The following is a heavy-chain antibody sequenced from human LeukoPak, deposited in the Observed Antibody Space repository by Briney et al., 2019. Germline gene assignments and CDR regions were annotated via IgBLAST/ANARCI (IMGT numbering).Heavy chain of an antibody. D-gene: IGHD2-2*01. CDR1: GFTFSSYA. V-gene: IGHV3-30-3*01. J-gene: IGHJ6*02. Sequence: GGSLRLSCAASGFTFSSYAMHWVRQAPGEGLEWVAVISYDGSNKYYADSVKGRFTISRDNSKNTLYLQMNSLRAEDTAVYYCARLGYCSSTSCPGDRYGMDVWGQGTTVTVSS. CDR2: ISYDGSNK. CDR3: ARLGYCSSTSCPGDRYGMDV.